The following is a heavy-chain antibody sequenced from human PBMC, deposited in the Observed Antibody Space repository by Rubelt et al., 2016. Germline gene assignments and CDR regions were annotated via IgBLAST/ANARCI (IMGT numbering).Heavy chain of an antibody. CDR1: GGSFSGYY. V-gene: IGHV4-39*01. J-gene: IGHJ4*02. CDR2: IYYSGSS. Sequence: LEEPSETLSLTCAVYGGSFSGYYWGWIRQPPGKGLEWIGTIYYSGSSYYNPSLKSRVTIFVDTSKNQFSLELSSVTAADTAVYYCKSDGPPGDYWGQGTLVTVSS. CDR3: KSDGPPGDY.